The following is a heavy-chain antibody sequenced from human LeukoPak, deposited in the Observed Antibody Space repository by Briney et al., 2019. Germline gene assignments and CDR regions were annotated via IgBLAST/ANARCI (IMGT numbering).Heavy chain of an antibody. D-gene: IGHD3-10*01. J-gene: IGHJ6*03. CDR1: GGSFSGYY. CDR2: INHSGST. Sequence: SETLSLTCAVYGGSFSGYYWSRIRQPPGKGLEWIGEINHSGSTNYNPSLKSRVTISVDTSKNQFSLKLSSVTAADTAVYYCARRLWGYYGSGSYRGDYYYYMDVWGKGTTVTVSS. CDR3: ARRLWGYYGSGSYRGDYYYYMDV. V-gene: IGHV4-34*01.